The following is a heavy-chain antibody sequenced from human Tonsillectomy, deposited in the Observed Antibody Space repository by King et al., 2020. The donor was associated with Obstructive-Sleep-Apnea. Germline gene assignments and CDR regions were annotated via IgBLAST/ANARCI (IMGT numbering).Heavy chain of an antibody. V-gene: IGHV4-34*01. CDR3: ARGSGAAAVNWFDP. CDR1: GGSFSDYY. CDR2: VNHSGSA. J-gene: IGHJ5*02. D-gene: IGHD6-13*01. Sequence: VQLQQWGAGLLKPSETLSLTCAVFGGSFSDYYWSWIRQPPGKGLEWIGEVNHSGSANYNPSLRSRVSISVEPSKNQFSLRLNSVTAADTAVYYCARGSGAAAVNWFDPWGQGTLVTVAS.